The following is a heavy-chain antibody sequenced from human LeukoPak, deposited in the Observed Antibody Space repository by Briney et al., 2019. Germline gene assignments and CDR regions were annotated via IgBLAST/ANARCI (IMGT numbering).Heavy chain of an antibody. J-gene: IGHJ4*02. Sequence: SETLSLTRAVYGGSFSGYYWSWIRQPPGKGLGWIGEINHSGSTNYNPSLKSRVTISVDTSKNQFSLKLSSVTAADTAVYYCARSGGIVVMNFFDYWGQGTLVTVSS. CDR3: ARSGGIVVMNFFDY. V-gene: IGHV4-34*01. CDR1: GGSFSGYY. D-gene: IGHD2-8*01. CDR2: INHSGST.